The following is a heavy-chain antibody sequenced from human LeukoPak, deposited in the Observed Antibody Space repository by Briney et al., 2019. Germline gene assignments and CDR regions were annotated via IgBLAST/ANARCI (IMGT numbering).Heavy chain of an antibody. CDR1: GFTFSSYA. CDR2: ISYDGSNK. Sequence: GGSLRLSCAASGFTFSSYAMHWVRQAPGKGLEWVAVISYDGSNKYYADSVKGRFTISRDNSKNTLYLQMNSLRAEDTAVYYCARVHVYGGNTLDYWGQGTLVTVSS. CDR3: ARVHVYGGNTLDY. J-gene: IGHJ4*02. D-gene: IGHD4-23*01. V-gene: IGHV3-30-3*01.